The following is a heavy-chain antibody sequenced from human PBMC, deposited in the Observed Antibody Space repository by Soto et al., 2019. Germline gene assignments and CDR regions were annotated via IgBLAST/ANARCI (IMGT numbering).Heavy chain of an antibody. CDR1: GFTFSNYG. Sequence: PGGSLRLSCAASGFTFSNYGMNWVRQAPGKGLERVAIIWHDGSNEYYADSVKGRFTISRDNSKNTLYLQMNSLRAEDTAVYYCARDSYYDSSGYLDYWGQGTPVTVSS. V-gene: IGHV3-33*01. CDR3: ARDSYYDSSGYLDY. CDR2: IWHDGSNE. J-gene: IGHJ4*02. D-gene: IGHD3-22*01.